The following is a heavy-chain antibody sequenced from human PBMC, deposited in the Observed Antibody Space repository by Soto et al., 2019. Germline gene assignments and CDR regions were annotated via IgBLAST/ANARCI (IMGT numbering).Heavy chain of an antibody. CDR2: INPDNGNT. D-gene: IGHD2-15*01. J-gene: IGHJ5*02. Sequence: QVQLVQSGADVKKPGASVKISCNASGYTFTRYTMNWVRQAPGQRLEWMGWINPDNGNTKYSQKFQDRVVITRHTSASTAYMDLSSLRSADTAVYYCARGIATGQLDPWGQGTLVPVSS. CDR3: ARGIATGQLDP. V-gene: IGHV1-3*01. CDR1: GYTFTRYT.